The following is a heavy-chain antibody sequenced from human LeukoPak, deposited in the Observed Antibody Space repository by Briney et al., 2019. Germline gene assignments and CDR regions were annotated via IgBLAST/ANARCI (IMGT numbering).Heavy chain of an antibody. J-gene: IGHJ1*01. Sequence: SVKVSCKASGGTFSNYAISWVRQAPGQGLEWMGGIIPIFGTANYAQKFQGRVTITADESTSTASMELSSLRSEDTAVYYCARDRGLEYSRSSHGYFQHWGQGTLVTVSS. D-gene: IGHD6-6*01. V-gene: IGHV1-69*01. CDR1: GGTFSNYA. CDR3: ARDRGLEYSRSSHGYFQH. CDR2: IIPIFGTA.